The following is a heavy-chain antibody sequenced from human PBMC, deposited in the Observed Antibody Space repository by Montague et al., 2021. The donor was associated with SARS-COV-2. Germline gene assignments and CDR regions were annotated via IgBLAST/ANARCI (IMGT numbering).Heavy chain of an antibody. CDR2: TYYRSKWYN. V-gene: IGHV6-1*01. CDR1: GDSVSSYSAA. D-gene: IGHD3-22*01. J-gene: IGHJ4*02. Sequence: CPISGDSVSSYSAAWNWIRQSPSIGREWLGRTYYRSKWYNDYALXVKSRITINPDTSKNHFSLRLNSVTPEDTAIYYCARGVYYDGSGYYSFDYWGQGTLVTVSS. CDR3: ARGVYYDGSGYYSFDY.